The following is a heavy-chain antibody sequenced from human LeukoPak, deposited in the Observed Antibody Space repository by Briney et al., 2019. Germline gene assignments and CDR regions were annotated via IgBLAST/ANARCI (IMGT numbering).Heavy chain of an antibody. CDR1: GFTFSDDY. CDR2: ISSDGSTI. D-gene: IGHD1-26*01. Sequence: GGSLRLSCAASGFTFSDDYMSWIRQAPGKGPEWVSYISSDGSTIFYADSVKGRFTISRDNAKNSLYLQMNSLRAEDTAVYYCARESATPSYNWFDPWGQGTLVTVSS. V-gene: IGHV3-11*01. J-gene: IGHJ5*02. CDR3: ARESATPSYNWFDP.